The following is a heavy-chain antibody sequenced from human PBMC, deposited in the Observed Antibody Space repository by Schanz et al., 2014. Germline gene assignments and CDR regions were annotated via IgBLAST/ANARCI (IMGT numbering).Heavy chain of an antibody. CDR1: GYTFTSYG. CDR3: ARDQSPYTNSSDVRYFDY. D-gene: IGHD6-6*01. J-gene: IGHJ4*02. Sequence: QLQLVQSGTQVKKPGASVKVSCKASGYTFTSYGISWVRQAPGQGLEWMGWISTSNGNTNYIQKLQGRVTMTTDTSTSTAYMELRSLRSDDTAVYYCARDQSPYTNSSDVRYFDYWGQGSLVTVSS. CDR2: ISTSNGNT. V-gene: IGHV1-18*01.